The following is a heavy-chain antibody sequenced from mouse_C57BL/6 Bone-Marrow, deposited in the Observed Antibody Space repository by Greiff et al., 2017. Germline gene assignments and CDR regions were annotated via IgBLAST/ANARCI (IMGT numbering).Heavy chain of an antibody. CDR1: GYTFTSYG. CDR2: IYPRSGNT. Sequence: QVQLKQSGAELARPGASVTLSCKASGYTFTSYGISWVKQTTGQGLEWIGEIYPRSGNTYYNEKFKGKATLTADKSSSTAYMELRRLKSEDSAVYFCARGGGYYDYWGQGTTLTGSS. J-gene: IGHJ2*01. D-gene: IGHD2-3*01. V-gene: IGHV1-81*01. CDR3: ARGGGYYDY.